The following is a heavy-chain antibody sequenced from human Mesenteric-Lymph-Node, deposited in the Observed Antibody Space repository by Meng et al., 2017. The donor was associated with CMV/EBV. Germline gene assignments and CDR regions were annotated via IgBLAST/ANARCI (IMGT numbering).Heavy chain of an antibody. CDR3: ANMVYALSFDS. Sequence: GESLKISCAASGFTFTSYEMNWVRQAPGKGLEWISYISSSGNTIYYADSVKGRFTISRDNAKNSLYLQMNSLRAEDTAVYYCANMVYALSFDSWGQGTLVTVSS. V-gene: IGHV3-48*03. D-gene: IGHD2-8*01. CDR1: GFTFTSYE. J-gene: IGHJ4*02. CDR2: ISSSGNTI.